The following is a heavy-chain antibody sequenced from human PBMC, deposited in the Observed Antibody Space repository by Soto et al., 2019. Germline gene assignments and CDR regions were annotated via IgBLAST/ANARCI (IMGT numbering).Heavy chain of an antibody. D-gene: IGHD3-3*01. CDR3: AKVAKSGVVVEYFES. V-gene: IGHV3-23*01. CDR1: VCDFSSNA. CDR2: ITASSSST. J-gene: IGHJ4*02. Sequence: VGSLRLSCASSVCDFSSNAMRCVRQSPGKGLEWVSSITASSSSTDYADSVKGRFTISRDNSKNTLYLQMDSLRGDDTAVYYCAKVAKSGVVVEYFESLGQGALVNVSS.